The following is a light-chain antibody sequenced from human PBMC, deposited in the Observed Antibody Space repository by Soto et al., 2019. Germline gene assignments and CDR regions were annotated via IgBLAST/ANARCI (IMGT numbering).Light chain of an antibody. CDR3: VLFMGRGVWQ. V-gene: IGLV8-61*01. Sequence: QTVAPQAPSFSVSPGGTVTITCGLSSGSVSSTNNPTWYQQTAGQSPRTLIYNTKIRSSGVPNRFSGSIRANNAALTITGAHADDECDYYCVLFMGRGVWQFGGGTKLTVL. CDR2: NTK. CDR1: SGSVSSTNN. J-gene: IGLJ2*01.